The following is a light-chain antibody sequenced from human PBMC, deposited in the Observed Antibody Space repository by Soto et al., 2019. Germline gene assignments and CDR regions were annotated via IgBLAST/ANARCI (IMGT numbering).Light chain of an antibody. CDR2: GAS. Sequence: EIVMTQSPATLSVSPGERATLSCRASPSVSSNLAWYQQKPGQAPRLLIYGASTRATGIPARFSGSGSGTEFTLTISSLQSEDFAVYYCQQYNNWPYTFGQGTKLE. V-gene: IGKV3-15*01. J-gene: IGKJ2*01. CDR1: PSVSSN. CDR3: QQYNNWPYT.